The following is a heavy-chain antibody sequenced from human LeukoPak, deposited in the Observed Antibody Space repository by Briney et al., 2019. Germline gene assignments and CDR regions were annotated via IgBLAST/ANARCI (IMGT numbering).Heavy chain of an antibody. D-gene: IGHD3-22*01. CDR1: GGTFSSYA. CDR2: IIPIFGTA. V-gene: IGHV1-69*13. J-gene: IGHJ4*02. Sequence: SVKVSCKASGGTFSSYAISWVRQAPGQGLEWMGGIIPIFGTANYAQKFQGRVTITADESTSTAYMELSSLRSEDTAVYYCARDRAPYYYDSSGYVHWGQGTLVTVSS. CDR3: ARDRAPYYYDSSGYVH.